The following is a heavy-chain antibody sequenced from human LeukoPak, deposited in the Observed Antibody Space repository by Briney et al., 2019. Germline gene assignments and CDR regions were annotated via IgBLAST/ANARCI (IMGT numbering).Heavy chain of an antibody. Sequence: SQTLSLTCTVSGGSISSGGYYWSWIRQPPGKGLEWIGYIYHSGSTYYNPSLKSRVAISVDRSKNQFSLKLSSVTAADTAVYYCAREYSSSSPFDYWGQGTLVTVSS. CDR2: IYHSGST. CDR3: AREYSSSSPFDY. J-gene: IGHJ4*02. V-gene: IGHV4-30-2*01. CDR1: GGSISSGGYY. D-gene: IGHD6-6*01.